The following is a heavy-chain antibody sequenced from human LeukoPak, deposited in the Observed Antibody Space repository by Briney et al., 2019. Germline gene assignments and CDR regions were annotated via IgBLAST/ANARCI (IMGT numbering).Heavy chain of an antibody. CDR2: ISSSSSYI. J-gene: IGHJ4*02. D-gene: IGHD3-22*01. V-gene: IGHV3-21*01. Sequence: GGSLRLSCAASGFTFSGYSMTWVRQAPGKGLEWVSSISSSSSYIYYADSVKGRFTISRDNAKNSLYLQMNSLRAEDTAVYYCARDYLYYYDSSGYYYDPTYFDYWGQGTLVTVSS. CDR1: GFTFSGYS. CDR3: ARDYLYYYDSSGYYYDPTYFDY.